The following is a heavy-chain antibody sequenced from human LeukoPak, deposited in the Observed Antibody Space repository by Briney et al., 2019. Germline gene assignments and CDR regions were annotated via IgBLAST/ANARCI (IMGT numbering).Heavy chain of an antibody. Sequence: TGGSLRLSCAASGFTFSSYSMNWVRQAPGKGLEWVSSISSSSSYIYYADSVKGRFTISRDNAKNSLYLQMNSLRAEDTAVYYCASFYDSSGYYYVADYYFMDVWGKGTTVTVSS. CDR2: ISSSSSYI. J-gene: IGHJ6*03. V-gene: IGHV3-21*01. D-gene: IGHD3-22*01. CDR3: ASFYDSSGYYYVADYYFMDV. CDR1: GFTFSSYS.